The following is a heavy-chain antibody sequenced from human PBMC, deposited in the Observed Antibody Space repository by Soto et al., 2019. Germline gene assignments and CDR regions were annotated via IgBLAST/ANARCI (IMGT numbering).Heavy chain of an antibody. CDR3: ARPGDIVVVPAAPKWLYYYGMDV. Sequence: SWVRQAPGQGLEWMGGIIPIFGTANYAQKFQGRVTITADESTSTAYMELSSLRSEDTAVYYCARPGDIVVVPAAPKWLYYYGMDVWGQGTLVTVSS. D-gene: IGHD2-2*01. V-gene: IGHV1-69*01. CDR2: IIPIFGTA. J-gene: IGHJ6*02.